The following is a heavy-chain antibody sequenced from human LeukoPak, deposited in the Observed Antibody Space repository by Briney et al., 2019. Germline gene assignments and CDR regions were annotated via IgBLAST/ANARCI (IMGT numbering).Heavy chain of an antibody. CDR3: ARLSDYDFWSGPYPYYYYYYGMDV. D-gene: IGHD3-3*01. V-gene: IGHV3-21*01. J-gene: IGHJ6*02. CDR2: ISSSSSYI. Sequence: GGSLRLSCAASGFTFSSYSMNWVRQAPGKGLEWVSSISSSSSYIYYADSVKGRFTISRDSAKNSLYLQMNSLRAEDTAVYYCARLSDYDFWSGPYPYYYYYYGMDVWGQGTTVTVSS. CDR1: GFTFSSYS.